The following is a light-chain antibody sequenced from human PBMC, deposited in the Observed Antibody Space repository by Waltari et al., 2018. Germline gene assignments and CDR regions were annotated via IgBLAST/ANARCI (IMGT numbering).Light chain of an antibody. Sequence: EIVMTQSPATLSVSPGERATRSCRASQSISSDLAWYQQKPGQAPRLLIYGASTRATGIPARFSGSGSGTEFTLTINSMQSEDVAIYYCQQYTNWPPCAFGQGTKLQIK. CDR2: GAS. V-gene: IGKV3-15*01. CDR1: QSISSD. J-gene: IGKJ2*02. CDR3: QQYTNWPPCA.